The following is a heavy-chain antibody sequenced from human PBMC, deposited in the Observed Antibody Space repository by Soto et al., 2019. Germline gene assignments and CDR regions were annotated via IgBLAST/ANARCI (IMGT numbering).Heavy chain of an antibody. V-gene: IGHV3-33*01. J-gene: IGHJ6*02. Sequence: RGGSLRLSCAASGFTFSSYGMHWVRQAPGKGLEWVAVIWYDGSNKYYADSVKGRFTISRDNSKNTLYLQMNSLRAEDTAVYYCARDPYYDFWSGYHYYYYYYGMDVWGQGTTVTVSS. CDR3: ARDPYYDFWSGYHYYYYYYGMDV. CDR2: IWYDGSNK. D-gene: IGHD3-3*01. CDR1: GFTFSSYG.